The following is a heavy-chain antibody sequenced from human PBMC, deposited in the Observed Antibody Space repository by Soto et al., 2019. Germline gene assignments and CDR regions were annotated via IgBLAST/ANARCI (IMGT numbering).Heavy chain of an antibody. Sequence: EVQLVQSGAEVKEPGESLKISCKGSGYSFTTYWICWVRHMPVKGLEWMGISYPGDADTTYSPSFHGQVTISADKSISTAYLQWSSMKASDTAMYYWARIGASHYVMEVWGQGTTVTVAS. CDR3: ARIGASHYVMEV. V-gene: IGHV5-51*01. J-gene: IGHJ6*02. D-gene: IGHD3-16*01. CDR1: GYSFTTYW. CDR2: SYPGDADT.